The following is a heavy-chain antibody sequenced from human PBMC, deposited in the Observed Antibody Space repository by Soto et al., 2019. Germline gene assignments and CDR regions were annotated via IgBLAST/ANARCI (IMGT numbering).Heavy chain of an antibody. CDR2: ISAHNGNT. D-gene: IGHD1-1*01. CDR3: ARGRYGDY. Sequence: QVHLVQSGAEVKKPGASVKVSCKGSGYAFTTYGITWVRQAPGQGLEWMGWISAHNGNTNYAHKRQGRVTVTRDKSTSTAYMELRSLRSDDTAVYYCARGRYGDYWGQGALVTVSS. J-gene: IGHJ4*02. V-gene: IGHV1-18*01. CDR1: GYAFTTYG.